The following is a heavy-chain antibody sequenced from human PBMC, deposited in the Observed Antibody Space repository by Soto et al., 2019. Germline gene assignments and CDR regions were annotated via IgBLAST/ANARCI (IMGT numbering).Heavy chain of an antibody. CDR1: GFTFSDYY. V-gene: IGHV3-11*01. J-gene: IGHJ4*02. CDR3: AREFYHTSGCRYFDY. Sequence: QVPLVESGGGLVKPGGSLRLSCVASGFTFSDYYMSWIRQPPGKGLQWISYITTSGRTISYADSVKGRFTISRDNAKNSLYLQMDSLRAEDTAVYYCAREFYHTSGCRYFDYWGQGILVTVSS. D-gene: IGHD6-19*01. CDR2: ITTSGRTI.